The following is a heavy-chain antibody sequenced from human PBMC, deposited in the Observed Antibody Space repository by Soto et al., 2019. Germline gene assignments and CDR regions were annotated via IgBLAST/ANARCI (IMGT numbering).Heavy chain of an antibody. V-gene: IGHV1-46*02. CDR3: ARSEPLATTPSSGMDV. CDR1: GYTLNTYY. CDR2: IHPSGGGS. J-gene: IGHJ6*02. D-gene: IGHD4-4*01. Sequence: ASVKVSCKPSGYTLNTYYLHWVRQAPGQGLEWMGIIHPSGGGSTYAQKFLGRVTMTRDTSISTAYMELSRLRSDDTAVYYCARSEPLATTPSSGMDVWGQGTTVTVSS.